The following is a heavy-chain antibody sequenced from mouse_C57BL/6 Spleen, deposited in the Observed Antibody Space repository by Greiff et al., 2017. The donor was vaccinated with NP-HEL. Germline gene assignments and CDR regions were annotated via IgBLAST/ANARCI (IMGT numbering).Heavy chain of an antibody. V-gene: IGHV14-4*01. D-gene: IGHD2-5*01. Sequence: EVKLVESGAELVRPGASVKLSCTASGFNIKDDYMHWVKQRPEQGLEWIGWIDPENGDTEYASKFQGKATITADTSSNTAYLQLSSLTSEDTAVYYCTMSYYSNPWFAYWGQGTLVTVSA. CDR3: TMSYYSNPWFAY. J-gene: IGHJ3*01. CDR2: IDPENGDT. CDR1: GFNIKDDY.